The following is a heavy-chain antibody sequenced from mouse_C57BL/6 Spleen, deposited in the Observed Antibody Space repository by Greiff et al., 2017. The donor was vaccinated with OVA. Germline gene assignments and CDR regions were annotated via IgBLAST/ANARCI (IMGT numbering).Heavy chain of an antibody. J-gene: IGHJ3*01. D-gene: IGHD2-4*01. Sequence: QVQLQQSGPELVKPGASVKISCKASGYAFSSSWMNWVKQRPGKGLEWIGRIYPGDGDTNYNGKFKGKATLTADKSSSTAYMQLSSLTSEDSAVYFCARGWYDYDWGFADWGQGTLVTVSA. CDR1: GYAFSSSW. CDR2: IYPGDGDT. V-gene: IGHV1-82*01. CDR3: ARGWYDYDWGFAD.